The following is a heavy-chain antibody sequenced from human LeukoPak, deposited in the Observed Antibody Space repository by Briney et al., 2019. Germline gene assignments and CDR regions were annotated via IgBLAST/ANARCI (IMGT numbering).Heavy chain of an antibody. Sequence: ASVKASCKASGGTLSSYAISWVRQAPGQGLEWMGGIIPIFGTANYAQKFQGRVTITTDESTSTAYMELSSLRSEDTAVYYCAASYNWTPMYYFDYWGQGTLVTVSS. CDR1: GGTLSSYA. CDR3: AASYNWTPMYYFDY. D-gene: IGHD1-20*01. CDR2: IIPIFGTA. V-gene: IGHV1-69*05. J-gene: IGHJ4*02.